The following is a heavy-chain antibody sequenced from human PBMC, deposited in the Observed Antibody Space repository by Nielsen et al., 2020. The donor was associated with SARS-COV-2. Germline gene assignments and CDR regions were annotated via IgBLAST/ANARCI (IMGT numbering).Heavy chain of an antibody. CDR2: IDPTNSYT. J-gene: IGHJ4*02. CDR1: GYSFTSYW. V-gene: IGHV5-10-1*01. CDR3: ARHPGDY. Sequence: GGSLRLSCKSSGYSFTSYWISWVRQMPGKGLEWMGKIDPTNSYTDYSPSFRDRVTISTDKSISTAYLQWSSLKASDTAMYYCARHPGDYWGQGTLVTVSS.